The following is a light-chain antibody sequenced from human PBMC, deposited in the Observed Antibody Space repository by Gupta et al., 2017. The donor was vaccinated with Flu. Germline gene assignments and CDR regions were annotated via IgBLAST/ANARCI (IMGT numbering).Light chain of an antibody. CDR1: QSIRSSY. Sequence: ATLSWSPGERATLSCRASQSIRSSYLAWYQQKPGQAPRLLIYGASSRATGIPDRFSGSGSGTAFTLTISRLEPEDFAVYYCQQYCDSPLTFGGGTKVEI. J-gene: IGKJ4*01. CDR2: GAS. V-gene: IGKV3-20*01. CDR3: QQYCDSPLT.